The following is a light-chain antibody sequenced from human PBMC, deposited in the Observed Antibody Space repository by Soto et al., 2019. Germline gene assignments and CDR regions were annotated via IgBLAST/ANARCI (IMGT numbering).Light chain of an antibody. CDR2: GAS. Sequence: EIVLTQSPGTLSLSPGERATLSCRASQSVNSNYLAWYQHKPGQAPRLLIYGASSRATGIPDRFSGSGSGTGFTFTISRLEPEDFALYYCQQYGTSLYTFGQGTKLEIK. CDR3: QQYGTSLYT. V-gene: IGKV3-20*01. CDR1: QSVNSNY. J-gene: IGKJ2*01.